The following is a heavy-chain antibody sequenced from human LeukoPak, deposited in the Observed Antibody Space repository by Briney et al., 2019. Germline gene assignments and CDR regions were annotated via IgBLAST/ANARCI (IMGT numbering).Heavy chain of an antibody. V-gene: IGHV3-23*01. CDR1: GFTFSSYA. CDR2: ISGGGHNT. CDR3: AKEVNSWPDNWFDP. J-gene: IGHJ5*02. Sequence: RPGGSLRLSCAASGFTFSSYAMSWVRQAPGKGPEWLSAISGGGHNTNYADSVKGRFTISRDNSKNTLYLQMNSLTAEDTALYYCAKEVNSWPDNWFDPWGQGTLVTVSS. D-gene: IGHD6-13*01.